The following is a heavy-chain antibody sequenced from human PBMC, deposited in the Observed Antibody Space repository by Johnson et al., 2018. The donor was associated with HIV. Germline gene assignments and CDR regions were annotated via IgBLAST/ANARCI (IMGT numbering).Heavy chain of an antibody. CDR3: ARGMWIPEIDAIDI. Sequence: QVQLVESGGGLVKPGGSLRLSCAASGFSFSDHYMSWIRQAPWKGLEWVSYISSSGSPIYYADSVKGLFTVSRDNAKNSLYLQMNSLRAEDTAMYYCARGMWIPEIDAIDIWGQGTMVTVSS. D-gene: IGHD5-18*01. CDR2: ISSSGSPI. J-gene: IGHJ3*02. V-gene: IGHV3-11*04. CDR1: GFSFSDHY.